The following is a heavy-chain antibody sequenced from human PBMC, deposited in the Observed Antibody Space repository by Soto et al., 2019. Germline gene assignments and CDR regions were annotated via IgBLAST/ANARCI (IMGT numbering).Heavy chain of an antibody. Sequence: SVKVSCKASGFTFTSSAVQWVRQARGQRLEWIGWIVVGSGNTNYAQKLQERVTITRDISTSTAYMELSSLRSDDTAVYYCARDYDILTGYYYGMDVWGQGTTVTVSS. CDR2: IVVGSGNT. V-gene: IGHV1-58*01. CDR3: ARDYDILTGYYYGMDV. J-gene: IGHJ6*02. D-gene: IGHD3-9*01. CDR1: GFTFTSSA.